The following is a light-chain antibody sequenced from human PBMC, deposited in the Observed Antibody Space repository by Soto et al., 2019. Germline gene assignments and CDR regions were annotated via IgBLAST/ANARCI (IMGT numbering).Light chain of an antibody. Sequence: EIVMTQSPDTLSVSPGERATLTCRASQSLSSNLAWYQQKPGQAPRLLIYGASTGATGIPARFSGSGSGTEFTLTISSLQFEDFAVYYCQQYYNWWTFGQGTKV. CDR2: GAS. CDR3: QQYYNWWT. CDR1: QSLSSN. J-gene: IGKJ1*01. V-gene: IGKV3-15*01.